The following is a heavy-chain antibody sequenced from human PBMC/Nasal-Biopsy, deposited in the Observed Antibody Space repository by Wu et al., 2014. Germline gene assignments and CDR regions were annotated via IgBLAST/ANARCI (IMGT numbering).Heavy chain of an antibody. J-gene: IGHJ4*02. CDR1: GFSFDDYS. CDR2: ITWTDSR. D-gene: IGHD1-26*01. V-gene: IGHV3-43*01. Sequence: LRLSCAASGFSFDDYSMHWVRQAPGKGLEWVSFITWTDSRYYIDSVKGRFTISRDNNKNSLYLQMNSLRVEETALYFCAKGAQRVGIWDYWGQGTPVTVSS. CDR3: AKGAQRVGIWDY.